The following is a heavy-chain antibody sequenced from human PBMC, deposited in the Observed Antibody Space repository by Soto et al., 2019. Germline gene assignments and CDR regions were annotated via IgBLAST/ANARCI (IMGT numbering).Heavy chain of an antibody. J-gene: IGHJ4*02. CDR1: GGSFSGYY. CDR2: IKHSGST. D-gene: IGHD3-10*01. CDR3: ARGPTMVRKYYYFDY. V-gene: IGHV4-34*01. Sequence: PSETLSLTCAVYGGSFSGYYWRWIRQPPGKELEWIGEIKHSGSTNYNPSLKIRVTISVDTSKNQFSLKLSSVTAADTAVYYCARGPTMVRKYYYFDYWGQGTLVTVSS.